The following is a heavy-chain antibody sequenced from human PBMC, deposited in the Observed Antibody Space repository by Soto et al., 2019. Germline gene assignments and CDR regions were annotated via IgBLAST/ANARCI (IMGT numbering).Heavy chain of an antibody. D-gene: IGHD2-15*01. V-gene: IGHV3-74*01. Sequence: GSQSVSCAVSAVNFSSYGMRWARHGQGKGLVWLSSINNVRSVVPHADSVKGRFTISWDNAKNILYLQINSLRDEDTAVYYCVREDCSGGLCKRFDFWGQGTPVTVSS. CDR2: INNVRSVV. CDR1: AVNFSSYG. J-gene: IGHJ4*02. CDR3: VREDCSGGLCKRFDF.